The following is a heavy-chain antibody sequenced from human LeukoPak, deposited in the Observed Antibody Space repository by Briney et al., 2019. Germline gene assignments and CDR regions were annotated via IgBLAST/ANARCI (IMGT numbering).Heavy chain of an antibody. Sequence: GRSLRLSCAASGFTFSNYGMRWVRQTPGKGLDWVAVIWHDGSIKYYADSVRGRFTISRDNSMNTVYLQMNSLRVEDTAVYYCAKVRQFTAATGTGLDYWGQGTLVTVSS. J-gene: IGHJ4*02. D-gene: IGHD6-13*01. V-gene: IGHV3-33*03. CDR1: GFTFSNYG. CDR2: IWHDGSIK. CDR3: AKVRQFTAATGTGLDY.